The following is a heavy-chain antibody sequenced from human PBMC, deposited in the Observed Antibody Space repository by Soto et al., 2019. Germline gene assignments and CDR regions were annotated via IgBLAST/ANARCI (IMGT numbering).Heavy chain of an antibody. J-gene: IGHJ4*02. V-gene: IGHV4-38-2*01. CDR1: GYSISSGYY. CDR3: ARVAYFDTTGYYYYFDY. CDR2: IYRSGNT. Sequence: SETLSLTCAVSGYSISSGYYWGWIRQPPGXGLEWIGSIYRSGNTYYNPSLKSRVTISLDTSKNQFSLKLSSVTAADTAVYYCARVAYFDTTGYYYYFDYWGQGTLVTVSS. D-gene: IGHD3-22*01.